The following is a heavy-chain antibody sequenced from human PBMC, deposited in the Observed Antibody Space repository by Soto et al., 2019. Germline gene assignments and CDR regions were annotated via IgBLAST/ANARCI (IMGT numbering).Heavy chain of an antibody. Sequence: QAQLVQSGAEVKKPGASVKVSCMASGYTFSGNYLHWVRQAPGQGLEWMGWINPKSGGTGYAQNFQGRVTMTTDTSSSTAYMVLSSLRSADTAVYYCAMGIAALRLSWFGPWGQGTLVTVSS. D-gene: IGHD6-13*01. V-gene: IGHV1-2*02. CDR3: AMGIAALRLSWFGP. CDR1: GYTFSGNY. J-gene: IGHJ5*02. CDR2: INPKSGGT.